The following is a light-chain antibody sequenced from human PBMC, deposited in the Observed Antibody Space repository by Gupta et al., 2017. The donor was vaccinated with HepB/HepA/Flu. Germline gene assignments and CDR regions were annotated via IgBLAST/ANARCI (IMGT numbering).Light chain of an antibody. CDR3: QQDYNFPRS. CDR2: GAS. CDR1: HSVSNSY. V-gene: IGKV3/OR2-268*01. Sequence: ETVMTQSLAILSLSTGESTTSYCRVSHSVSNSYLAWYQQKPGQAPRLLIYGASTRATGIPARFSGSGSGTDFTLTISSQQPEDFAVYYCQQDYNFPRSFGQGTKVEIK. J-gene: IGKJ1*01.